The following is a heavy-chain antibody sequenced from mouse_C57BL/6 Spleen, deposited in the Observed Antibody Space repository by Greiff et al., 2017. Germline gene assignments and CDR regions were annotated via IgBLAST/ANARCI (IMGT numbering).Heavy chain of an antibody. D-gene: IGHD2-4*01. J-gene: IGHJ4*01. Sequence: EVNLVESGEGLVKPGGSLKLSCAASGFTFSSYAMSWVRQTPEKRLEWVAYISSGGDYIYYADTVKGRFTISRDNARNTLYLQMSSLKSEDTAMYYCTRDEGYYDDHAMDYWGQGTSVTVSS. CDR3: TRDEGYYDDHAMDY. CDR2: ISSGGDYI. V-gene: IGHV5-9-1*02. CDR1: GFTFSSYA.